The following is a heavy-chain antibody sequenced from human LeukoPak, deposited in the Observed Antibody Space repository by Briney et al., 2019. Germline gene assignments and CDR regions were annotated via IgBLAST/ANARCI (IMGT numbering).Heavy chain of an antibody. Sequence: GEALKISCKGSGYSFGTYWIGWGRQMPGKGLEWMGIIYPGDSDTRYSPSFQGRVTISADNSIPTAYLQWRTLKASHTAIYYCARRGSGTDYWGQGTLVTVSS. V-gene: IGHV5-51*01. CDR2: IYPGDSDT. CDR3: ARRGSGTDY. CDR1: GYSFGTYW. D-gene: IGHD6-19*01. J-gene: IGHJ4*02.